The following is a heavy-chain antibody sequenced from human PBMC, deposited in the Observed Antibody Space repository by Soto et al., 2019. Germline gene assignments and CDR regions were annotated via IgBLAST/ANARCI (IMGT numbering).Heavy chain of an antibody. J-gene: IGHJ6*02. V-gene: IGHV3-13*01. CDR3: ARAGFFAVGSCPLTHL. CDR2: IGTAGDT. Sequence: GGSLRLSCAASGFTFSSYDMHWVRQATGKGLEWVSAIGTAGDTYYPGSVKGRFTISRENAKNSLYLQMNSLRAGDTAVYYCARAGFFAVGSCPLTHLWGQATTVHLSS. D-gene: IGHD3-3*01. CDR1: GFTFSSYD.